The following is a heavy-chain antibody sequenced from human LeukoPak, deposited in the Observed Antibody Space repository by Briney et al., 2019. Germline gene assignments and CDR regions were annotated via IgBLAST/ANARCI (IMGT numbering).Heavy chain of an antibody. Sequence: GGSLRLSCAASGFIFSSAWMSWVRQAPGKGLEWVGHIKTKTDDGTTDYAAPVKGRFTISRDDSKDTVYLQMNSLRAEDTALYYCAKDIGQGDGSGTPTAYYGMDVWGQGTTVTVSS. V-gene: IGHV3-15*05. D-gene: IGHD3-10*01. J-gene: IGHJ6*02. CDR3: AKDIGQGDGSGTPTAYYGMDV. CDR1: GFIFSSAW. CDR2: IKTKTDDGTT.